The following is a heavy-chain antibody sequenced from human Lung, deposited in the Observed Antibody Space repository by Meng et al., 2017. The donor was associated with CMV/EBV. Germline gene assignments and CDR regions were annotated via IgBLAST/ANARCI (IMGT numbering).Heavy chain of an antibody. D-gene: IGHD3-10*01. CDR2: IYSDGIST. J-gene: IGHJ3*02. Sequence: GGSLRLXXAASGININTYWMHWVRQDPGKGLVWLSRIYSDGISTRYADSVKGRFTISRDNTKKTLYLQMNGLRAEDTAVYYCAREPGRGGFDIWGQGTVVTVSS. V-gene: IGHV3-74*01. CDR3: AREPGRGGFDI. CDR1: GININTYW.